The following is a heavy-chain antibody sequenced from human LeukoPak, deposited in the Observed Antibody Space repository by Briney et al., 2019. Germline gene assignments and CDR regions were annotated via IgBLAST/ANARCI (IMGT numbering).Heavy chain of an antibody. CDR1: GFTFSSHA. CDR3: ARKEGYSTSSSDY. V-gene: IGHV3-23*01. J-gene: IGHJ4*02. Sequence: GGSLRLSCAATGFTFSSHAMSWVRQAPGKGLEWVSGISGNGGSTYYADSVKGRFTISRDNSKNTLYLQMNCLRGEDTAIYYCARKEGYSTSSSDYWGQGTLVTVSS. D-gene: IGHD6-6*01. CDR2: ISGNGGST.